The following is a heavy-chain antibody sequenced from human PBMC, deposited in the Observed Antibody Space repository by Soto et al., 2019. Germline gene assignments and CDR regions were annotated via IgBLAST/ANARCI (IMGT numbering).Heavy chain of an antibody. CDR1: GFTFSSYG. V-gene: IGHV3-33*01. J-gene: IGHJ6*02. Sequence: GGSLRLSCAASGFTFSSYGMHWVRQAPGKGLEWVAVIWYDGSNKYYADSVKGRFTISRDNSKNTLYLQMNSLRAEDTAVYYCARTRYGSGHYGMDVWGQGTTVTVSS. CDR2: IWYDGSNK. CDR3: ARTRYGSGHYGMDV. D-gene: IGHD3-10*01.